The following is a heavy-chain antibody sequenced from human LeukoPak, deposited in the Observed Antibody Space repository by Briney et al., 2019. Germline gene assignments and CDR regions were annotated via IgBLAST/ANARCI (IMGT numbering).Heavy chain of an antibody. D-gene: IGHD3-22*01. CDR2: ILDSGDS. V-gene: IGHV4-59*08. J-gene: IGHJ4*02. Sequence: SETLSLTCTVSGGSISNYYWSWIRQPPGKGLEWTGYILDSGDSDYNPSLKSRVTISMDTSKNQFSLRLTSVTATDTAVYYCARHPAIYYDSLGEFDYWGQGTLVTVSS. CDR1: GGSISNYY. CDR3: ARHPAIYYDSLGEFDY.